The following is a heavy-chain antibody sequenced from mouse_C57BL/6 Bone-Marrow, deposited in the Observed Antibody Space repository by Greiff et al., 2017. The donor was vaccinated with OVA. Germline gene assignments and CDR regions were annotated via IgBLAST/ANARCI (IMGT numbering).Heavy chain of an antibody. CDR1: GFSFTSYG. J-gene: IGHJ4*01. CDR2: IWSGGST. V-gene: IGHV2-2*01. CDR3: ARKDYCGSIYAMYY. Sequence: QVKLQQSGPGLVQPSQCLSITCTVSGFSFTSYGVHWVRQSPGKGLEWLGVIWSGGSTDSNVAFISRLSISKDNSKSYVFFNMNSLQADDTAIYYCARKDYCGSIYAMYYWGQGTAVTVSS. D-gene: IGHD1-1*01.